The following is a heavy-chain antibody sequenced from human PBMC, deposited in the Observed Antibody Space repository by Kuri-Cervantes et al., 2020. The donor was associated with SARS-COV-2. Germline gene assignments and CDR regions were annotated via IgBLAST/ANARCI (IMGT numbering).Heavy chain of an antibody. CDR2: IYHSGST. V-gene: IGHV4-38-2*02. CDR3: ARESGIAVAGHYYYYGMDV. Sequence: SETLSLTCTVSGDSISSGYYWGWIRQPPGKGLEWIGSIYHSGSTYSNPSLKSRVTISVDTSKNQFSLKLSSVTAADTAVYYCARESGIAVAGHYYYYGMDVWGQGTTVTVSS. J-gene: IGHJ6*02. CDR1: GDSISSGYY. D-gene: IGHD6-19*01.